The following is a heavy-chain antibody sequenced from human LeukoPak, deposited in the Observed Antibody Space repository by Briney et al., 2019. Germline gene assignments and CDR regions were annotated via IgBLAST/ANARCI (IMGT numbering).Heavy chain of an antibody. CDR1: GFTFSSNW. CDR3: ASRDY. V-gene: IGHV3-74*01. J-gene: IGHJ4*02. CDR2: INSDGSNT. D-gene: IGHD5-24*01. Sequence: GGSLRLSCAGSGFTFSSNWMHWVRQVPWKGLVWVSRINSDGSNTNYADSVKGRFTISRDNAKNTLYLQMNSLGADDTAVYYCASRDYWGQGTLVTVSS.